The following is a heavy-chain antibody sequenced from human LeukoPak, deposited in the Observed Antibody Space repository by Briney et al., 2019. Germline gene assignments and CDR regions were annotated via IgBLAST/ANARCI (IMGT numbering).Heavy chain of an antibody. CDR2: IHYSGTT. Sequence: PSETLSLTCTVSGGSISSSNYYWGRIRQPPGKGLEWIASIHYSGTTYYNPSLKSRVTISVDTSKNQFSLKLSSVTAADTAVYYCARDVTAAFDYWGQGTLVTVSS. J-gene: IGHJ4*02. CDR3: ARDVTAAFDY. D-gene: IGHD6-13*01. V-gene: IGHV4-39*07. CDR1: GGSISSSNYY.